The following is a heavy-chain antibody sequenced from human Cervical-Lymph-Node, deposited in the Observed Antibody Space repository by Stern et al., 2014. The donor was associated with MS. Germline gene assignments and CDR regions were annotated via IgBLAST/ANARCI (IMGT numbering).Heavy chain of an antibody. CDR3: ADFWSGSIAEYFPH. CDR2: FDPKHGET. J-gene: IGHJ1*01. CDR1: GYTLSDLS. Sequence: QVQLVQSGAEVKKPGASVKVSCKVSGYTLSDLSIHWVRQAPGEGLEWMGRFDPKHGETVYTQKFQDRVTMTVDTSTDTAYMELSSLRSEDTAVFYCADFWSGSIAEYFPHWGQGTLVTVSS. D-gene: IGHD3-3*01. V-gene: IGHV1-24*01.